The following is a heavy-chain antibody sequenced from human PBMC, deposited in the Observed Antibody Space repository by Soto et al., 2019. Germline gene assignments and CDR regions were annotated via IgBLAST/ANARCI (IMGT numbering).Heavy chain of an antibody. CDR2: VHSDGTTT. CDR3: ARGDRGGFDL. Sequence: EVQLEESAGGLVQPGESLSLSCADSGFTIDYYWMHCVRQAPGKGLVWVSRVHSDGTTTTYADSVKGRFTISRDNATNTVSLQMSSLRAEDTAIYYCARGDRGGFDLWGHGTVVTVSS. CDR1: GFTIDYYW. V-gene: IGHV3-74*01. D-gene: IGHD3-10*01. J-gene: IGHJ3*01.